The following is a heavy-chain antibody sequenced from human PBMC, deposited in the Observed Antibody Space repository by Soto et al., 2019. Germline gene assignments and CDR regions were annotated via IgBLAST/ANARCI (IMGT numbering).Heavy chain of an antibody. Sequence: GASVKVSCKASGYTFTSYAMHWVRQAPGQRLEWMGWINAGNGNTKYSQKFQGRVTITRDTSASTAYMELSSLRSEDTAVYYCARESYDYGLYYYYGMDVWGQGTTVTVSS. V-gene: IGHV1-3*01. CDR2: INAGNGNT. J-gene: IGHJ6*02. CDR1: GYTFTSYA. D-gene: IGHD4-17*01. CDR3: ARESYDYGLYYYYGMDV.